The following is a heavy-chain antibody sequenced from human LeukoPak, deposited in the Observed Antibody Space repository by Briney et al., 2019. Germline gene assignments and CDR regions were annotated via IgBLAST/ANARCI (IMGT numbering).Heavy chain of an antibody. CDR2: INHSGST. CDR1: GFTFSSYA. D-gene: IGHD3-16*02. CDR3: ASTYYDYVWGSYRYRDDAFDI. J-gene: IGHJ3*02. V-gene: IGHV4-34*08. Sequence: GSLRLSCAASGFTFSSYAMSWVRQPPGKGLEWIGEINHSGSTYYNPSLKSRVTISVDTSKNQFSLKLSSVTAADTAVYYCASTYYDYVWGSYRYRDDAFDIWGQGTMVTVSS.